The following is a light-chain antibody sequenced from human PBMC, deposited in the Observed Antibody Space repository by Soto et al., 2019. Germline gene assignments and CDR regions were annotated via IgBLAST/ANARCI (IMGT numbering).Light chain of an antibody. V-gene: IGKV3-15*01. CDR3: QQYNSWLWT. Sequence: ENVLMHRPGTLSSYPGAIALLSCRASQSVSSDYLAWYQQKPGQAPRLLIYGASTRATGIPARFSGSGSGTEFTLIISSLQSEDSAVYYCQQYNSWLWTFGQGTKVDIK. CDR1: QSVSSDY. J-gene: IGKJ1*01. CDR2: GAS.